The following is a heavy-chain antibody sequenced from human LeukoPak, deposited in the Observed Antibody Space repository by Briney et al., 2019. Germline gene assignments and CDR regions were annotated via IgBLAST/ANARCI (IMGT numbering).Heavy chain of an antibody. CDR3: ANPAVAFDI. CDR2: IGGSGGGT. J-gene: IGHJ3*02. V-gene: IGHV3-23*01. CDR1: GFTFNAYG. Sequence: GRSLRLSCAASGFTFNAYGMHWVRQAPGKGLEWVSKIGGSGGGTYYTDSVEGRFTISRDSSTLYLQMNNLRAEDTAVYYCANPAVAFDIWGQGTMVTVSS.